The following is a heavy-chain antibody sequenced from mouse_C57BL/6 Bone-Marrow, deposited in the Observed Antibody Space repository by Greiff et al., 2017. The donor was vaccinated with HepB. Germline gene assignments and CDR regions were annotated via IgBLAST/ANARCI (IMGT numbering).Heavy chain of an antibody. V-gene: IGHV5-6*01. CDR3: ARKQLRMDY. CDR2: ISSGGSYT. CDR1: GFTFSSYG. Sequence: EVHLVESGGDLVKPGGSLKLSCAASGFTFSSYGMSWVRQTPDKRLEWVATISSGGSYTYYPDSVKGRFTISRDNAKNTLYLQMSSLKSEVTAMYYCARKQLRMDYWGQGTSVTVSS. J-gene: IGHJ4*01. D-gene: IGHD3-2*02.